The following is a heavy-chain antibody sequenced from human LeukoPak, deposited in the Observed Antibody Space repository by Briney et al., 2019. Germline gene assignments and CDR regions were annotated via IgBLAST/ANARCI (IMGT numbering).Heavy chain of an antibody. D-gene: IGHD3-3*01. J-gene: IGHJ6*03. V-gene: IGHV4-4*02. CDR2: IYHSGST. CDR3: ARHVGRITIFGVRNYYMDV. Sequence: SGTLSLTCAVSGGSISSSNWWSWVRQPPGKGLEWIGEIYHSGSTNYNPSLKSRVTISVDKSKNQFSLKLSSVTAADTAVYYCARHVGRITIFGVRNYYMDVWGKGTTVTVSS. CDR1: GGSISSSNW.